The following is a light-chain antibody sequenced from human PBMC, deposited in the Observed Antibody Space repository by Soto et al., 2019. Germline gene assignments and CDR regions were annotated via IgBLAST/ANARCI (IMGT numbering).Light chain of an antibody. CDR3: QQYDTYWT. J-gene: IGKJ1*01. V-gene: IGKV1-5*01. Sequence: DIPMTQSPSTLSASVGDIVTITCRASQSISNWLAWYQQKPGKAPKLLIYDVSSLESGVPSRFRGSGSGTEFTLTISSLQPDDSATYYCQQYDTYWTFGPGTKVDIK. CDR1: QSISNW. CDR2: DVS.